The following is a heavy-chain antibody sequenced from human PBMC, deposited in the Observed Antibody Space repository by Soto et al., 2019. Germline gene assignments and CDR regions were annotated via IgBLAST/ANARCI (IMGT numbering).Heavy chain of an antibody. J-gene: IGHJ3*02. CDR1: GLTFGSYA. CDR2: ISGSGGST. D-gene: IGHD3-10*01. V-gene: IGHV3-23*01. CDR3: AKIFFTRITMVRGVPDAFDI. Sequence: PGGPLRLSCAASGLTFGSYAMSWVRQAPGNALEWVSAISGSGGSTYYADSVKGRFTISRDNSKNTLYLQMNSLRAEDTAVYYCAKIFFTRITMVRGVPDAFDIWGQGTMVTVSS.